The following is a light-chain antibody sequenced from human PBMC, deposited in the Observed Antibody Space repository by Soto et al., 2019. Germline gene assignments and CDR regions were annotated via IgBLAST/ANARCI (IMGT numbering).Light chain of an antibody. CDR2: WAS. CDR3: QQYYTNPGT. Sequence: DIVMTQSPDSLAVSLGERAAINCKSSQSVLYSSNNKNYFAWYQQKPGQPPKLLIYWASTRESGVPDRFSGSGSGTDFTLTISSLQAEDVAVYYCQQYYTNPGTFGQGTRLEIK. J-gene: IGKJ5*01. V-gene: IGKV4-1*01. CDR1: QSVLYSSNNKNY.